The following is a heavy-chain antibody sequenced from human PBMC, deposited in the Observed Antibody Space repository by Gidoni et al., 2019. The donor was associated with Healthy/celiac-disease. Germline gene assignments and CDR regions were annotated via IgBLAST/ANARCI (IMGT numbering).Heavy chain of an antibody. CDR2: VDPEDGET. CDR1: GYTFTDYY. CDR3: ATNLGSPWFDP. D-gene: IGHD6-19*01. Sequence: EVQLVQSGAEVKKPGATVTISCKVSGYTFTDYYMHWVQQAPGKGLEWMGLVDPEDGETIYAEKFQGRVTITADTSTDTAYMERSSLRSEETAVYDCATNLGSPWFDPWGQGTLVTVSS. V-gene: IGHV1-69-2*01. J-gene: IGHJ5*02.